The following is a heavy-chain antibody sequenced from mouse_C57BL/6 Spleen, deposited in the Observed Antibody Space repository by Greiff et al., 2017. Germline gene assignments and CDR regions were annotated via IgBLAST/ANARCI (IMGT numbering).Heavy chain of an antibody. D-gene: IGHD4-1*01. CDR3: ARSERTGGFAY. CDR1: GYAFSSSW. Sequence: VQLQQSGPELVKPGASVKISCKASGYAFSSSWMNWVKQRPGKGLEWIGRIYPGDGDTNYNGKFKGKATLTADKSSSTAYMQLSSLTSEDAAVYCCARSERTGGFAYWGQGTLVTVSA. CDR2: IYPGDGDT. J-gene: IGHJ3*01. V-gene: IGHV1-82*01.